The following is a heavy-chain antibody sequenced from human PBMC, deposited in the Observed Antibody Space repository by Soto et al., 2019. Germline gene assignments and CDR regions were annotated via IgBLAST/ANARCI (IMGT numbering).Heavy chain of an antibody. CDR2: INAGNGNT. Sequence: ASVKVSCKASGYTFTSYAMHWVRQAPGQRLEWMGWINAGNGNTKYSQKFQGRVTITRDTSASTAYMELSSLRSEDTAVYYCATRGRSLGYYYGMGVWGQGTTVTVSS. J-gene: IGHJ6*02. D-gene: IGHD3-10*01. CDR3: ATRGRSLGYYYGMGV. V-gene: IGHV1-3*01. CDR1: GYTFTSYA.